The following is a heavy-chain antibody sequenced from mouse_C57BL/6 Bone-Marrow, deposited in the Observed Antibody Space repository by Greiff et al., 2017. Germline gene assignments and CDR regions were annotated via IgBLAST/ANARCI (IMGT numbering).Heavy chain of an antibody. CDR2: ISDGGSYS. CDR1: GFTFSSYA. J-gene: IGHJ1*03. Sequence: EVHLVESGGGLVKPGGSLKLSCAASGFTFSSYAMSWVRQTPEKRLEWVATISDGGSYSYYPDNVKGRFTISRDNAKNNLYLQMSHLKSEDTAMYYCARDRGFYSNYEGYFDVWGTGTTVTVSS. CDR3: ARDRGFYSNYEGYFDV. V-gene: IGHV5-4*01. D-gene: IGHD2-5*01.